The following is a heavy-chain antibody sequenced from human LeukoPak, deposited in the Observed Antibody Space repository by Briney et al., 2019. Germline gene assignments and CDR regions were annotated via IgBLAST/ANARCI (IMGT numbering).Heavy chain of an antibody. J-gene: IGHJ6*03. D-gene: IGHD5-12*01. CDR2: INPNSGDT. Sequence: GASVKVSCKASGYTFTAYYIHWVRQAPGQGLEWMGWINPNSGDTTYAQNFQGRVTMTRDTSINTAYMELSTLRSDDTAVYYCARDPSHATIGPYYYYYMDVWGKGTTVTVSS. CDR3: ARDPSHATIGPYYYYYMDV. CDR1: GYTFTAYY. V-gene: IGHV1-2*02.